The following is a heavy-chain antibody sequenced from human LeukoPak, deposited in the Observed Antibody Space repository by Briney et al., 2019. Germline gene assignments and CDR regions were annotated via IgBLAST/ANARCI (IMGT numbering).Heavy chain of an antibody. CDR2: INPNSGGT. CDR1: GYTFTGYY. V-gene: IGHV1-2*02. Sequence: ASVKVSCKASGYTFTGYYMHWVRQAPGQGLEWMGWINPNSGGTNYAQKFQGRVTMTRDTSISTAYMELSRLRSDDTAVYYCARHSLERPPVYYYYMDVWGKGTTVTVSS. J-gene: IGHJ6*03. CDR3: ARHSLERPPVYYYYMDV. D-gene: IGHD1-1*01.